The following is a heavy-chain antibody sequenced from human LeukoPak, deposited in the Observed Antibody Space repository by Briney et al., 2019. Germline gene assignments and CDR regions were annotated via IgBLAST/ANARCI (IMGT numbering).Heavy chain of an antibody. Sequence: PSETLSLTCAVSGGSISSGGYSWSWIRQPPGKGLEWIGYIYHSGSTYYNPSLKSRVTISVDTSKNQFSLKLSSVTAADTAVYYCARRYCSGGSCYSDNWFDPWGQGTLVTVSS. J-gene: IGHJ5*02. CDR1: GGSISSGGYS. CDR2: IYHSGST. V-gene: IGHV4-30-2*03. D-gene: IGHD2-15*01. CDR3: ARRYCSGGSCYSDNWFDP.